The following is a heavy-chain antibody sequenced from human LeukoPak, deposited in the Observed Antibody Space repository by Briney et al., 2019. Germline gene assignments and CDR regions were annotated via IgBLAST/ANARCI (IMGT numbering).Heavy chain of an antibody. V-gene: IGHV3-66*01. Sequence: GGSLRLSCAASGFTVSSNFLSWVRQAPGKGLERVSIIYSGGSTYYADSVKGRFTISRDNAKNSLYLQMNSLRAEDTAVYYCARDLTTVVTPVGYWGQGTLVTVSS. CDR2: IYSGGST. CDR1: GFTVSSNF. D-gene: IGHD4-23*01. J-gene: IGHJ4*02. CDR3: ARDLTTVVTPVGY.